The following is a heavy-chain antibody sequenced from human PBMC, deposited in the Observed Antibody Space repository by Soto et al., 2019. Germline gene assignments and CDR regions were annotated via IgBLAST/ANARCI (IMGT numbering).Heavy chain of an antibody. CDR1: EFSFSSYG. V-gene: IGHV3-33*01. Sequence: QVQLVESGGGVVQPGRSLRLSCVASEFSFSSYGMHWVRQAPGKGLEWVAVIWSDGSNRYYADSVKGRFTISRDNSKNTLYLQMHALRADDTAAYYCARVWQELPRGYDHSYGLAVWGQGTTVTVSS. CDR2: IWSDGSNR. J-gene: IGHJ6*02. CDR3: ARVWQELPRGYDHSYGLAV. D-gene: IGHD6-13*01.